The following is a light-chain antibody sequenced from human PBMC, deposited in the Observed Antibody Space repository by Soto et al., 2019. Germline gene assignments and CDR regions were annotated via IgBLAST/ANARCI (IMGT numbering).Light chain of an antibody. Sequence: DIEMTQSPSSLSAPLGDTVTITCRASQGIGNFLAWYQQKPGDVPKLLIYAASTVQSGGPSRFSGSGSGTDFTLTISSLQPEDVATYFCHRYNSVPLTFGGGTKVDIK. CDR1: QGIGNF. CDR3: HRYNSVPLT. CDR2: AAS. V-gene: IGKV1-27*01. J-gene: IGKJ4*01.